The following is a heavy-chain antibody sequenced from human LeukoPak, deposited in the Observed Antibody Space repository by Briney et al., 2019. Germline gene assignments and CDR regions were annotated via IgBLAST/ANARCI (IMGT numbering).Heavy chain of an antibody. CDR1: GFIFSNYD. V-gene: IGHV3-13*04. Sequence: GGSLRLSCAASGFIFSNYDMHWVRQPIGEGLEWVSAIGFAGDTHYPDSVKGRFTISRDNSKNTLYLRMNSLRAEDTAVYYCAKENGAAVISHFDYWGQGTLVTVSS. CDR3: AKENGAAVISHFDY. D-gene: IGHD2-21*01. CDR2: IGFAGDT. J-gene: IGHJ4*02.